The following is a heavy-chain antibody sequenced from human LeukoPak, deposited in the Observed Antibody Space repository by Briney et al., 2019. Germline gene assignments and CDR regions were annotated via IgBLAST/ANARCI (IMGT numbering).Heavy chain of an antibody. Sequence: ASVKVSCKASGYTFTGYYMHWVRQAPGQGVEWMGWINPNSGGTNYAQKFQGRVTMTGDTSISTAYMELSRLRSDDTAVYYCARADYYDSSGYYQLGGYWGQGTLVTVSS. J-gene: IGHJ4*02. D-gene: IGHD3-22*01. CDR2: INPNSGGT. V-gene: IGHV1-2*02. CDR3: ARADYYDSSGYYQLGGY. CDR1: GYTFTGYY.